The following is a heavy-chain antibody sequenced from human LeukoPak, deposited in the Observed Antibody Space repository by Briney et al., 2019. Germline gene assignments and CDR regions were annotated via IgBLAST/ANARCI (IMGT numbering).Heavy chain of an antibody. J-gene: IGHJ3*02. CDR1: GFTFTNYW. Sequence: PGESLKISCQGSGFTFTNYWIGWVRQMPGKGLEWMGIIYPGDSDTRYSPSFQGQVTISADKSISTAYLQWSSLKASDTAMYYCARPSGSSYDAFGIWGQGTMVTVSS. D-gene: IGHD1-26*01. CDR3: ARPSGSSYDAFGI. CDR2: IYPGDSDT. V-gene: IGHV5-51*01.